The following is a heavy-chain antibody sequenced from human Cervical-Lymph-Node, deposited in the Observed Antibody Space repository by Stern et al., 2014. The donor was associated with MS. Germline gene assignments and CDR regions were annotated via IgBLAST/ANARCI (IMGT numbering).Heavy chain of an antibody. CDR3: ARHDGWLPHY. D-gene: IGHD5-12*01. V-gene: IGHV4-39*01. CDR1: GGSISRSTYY. J-gene: IGHJ4*02. CDR2: IYYSGTT. Sequence: VHLVESGPGLVKPSETLSLTCSVSGGSISRSTYYWGWIRQPPGKGLEWIGSIYYSGTTYYNPSLQSRVPIDTSTNPFSPRLTSVTAADTAVYYCARHDGWLPHYWSQGTLVTVSS.